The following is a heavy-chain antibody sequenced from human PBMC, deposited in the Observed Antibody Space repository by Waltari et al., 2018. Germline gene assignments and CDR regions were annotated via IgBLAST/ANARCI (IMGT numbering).Heavy chain of an antibody. V-gene: IGHV4-59*01. J-gene: IGHJ3*02. CDR1: GGSISSYY. CDR3: ARVLGETGDAFDI. Sequence: QVQLQESGPGLVKPSETLSLTCTVSGGSISSYYWSWIRQPPGKGLEWIGYIYYSGSTNYNPSLKSRVTISVDTSKNQFSLKLSSVTAADTAVYYCARVLGETGDAFDIWGQGTMVTVSS. D-gene: IGHD3-16*01. CDR2: IYYSGST.